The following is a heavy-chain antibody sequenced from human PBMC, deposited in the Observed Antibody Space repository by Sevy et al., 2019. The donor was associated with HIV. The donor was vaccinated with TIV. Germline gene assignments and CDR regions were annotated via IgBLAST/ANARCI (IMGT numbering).Heavy chain of an antibody. D-gene: IGHD5-18*01. V-gene: IGHV4-38-2*02. CDR1: GYSISSGYY. CDR2: FYLGGST. J-gene: IGHJ4*02. CDR3: VRLVTAVVYYFDY. Sequence: SETLSLTCTVSGYSISSGYYWGWIRQSPGKGLEWIGSFYLGGSTYSNPSLKSRVTISPDSSKNQFSLKLNSVTAADTAVYVCVRLVTAVVYYFDYWGQGTLVTVSS.